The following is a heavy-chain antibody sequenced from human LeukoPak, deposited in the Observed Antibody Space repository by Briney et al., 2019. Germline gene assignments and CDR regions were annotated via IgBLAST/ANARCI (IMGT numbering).Heavy chain of an antibody. CDR2: ISSSSGTI. CDR3: ARASNNYYYYYMDV. J-gene: IGHJ6*03. CDR1: GFTFSSYS. Sequence: GGSLRPSCAASGFTFSSYSMNWVRQAPGKGLEWVSYISSSSGTIYYADSVKGRFTISRDNAKSSLYLQMNSLRAEDTAVYYCARASNNYYYYYMDVWGKGTTVTVSS. V-gene: IGHV3-48*04. D-gene: IGHD4-11*01.